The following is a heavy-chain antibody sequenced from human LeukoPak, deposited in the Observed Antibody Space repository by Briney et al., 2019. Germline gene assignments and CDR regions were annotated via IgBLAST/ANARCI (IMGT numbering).Heavy chain of an antibody. CDR2: ISYDGSNK. CDR3: ARSTDYYYYMDV. J-gene: IGHJ6*03. D-gene: IGHD5/OR15-5a*01. Sequence: GGSLRLSCAASGFTFSNFGMHWVRQAPGKGLEWVAVISYDGSNKYYADSVKGRFTISRDNSKNTLYLQMNSLRAEDTAVYYCARSTDYYYYMDVWGKGTTVTVSS. CDR1: GFTFSNFG. V-gene: IGHV3-30*19.